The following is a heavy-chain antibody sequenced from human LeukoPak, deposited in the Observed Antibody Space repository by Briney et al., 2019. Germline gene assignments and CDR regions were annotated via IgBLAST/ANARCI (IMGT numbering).Heavy chain of an antibody. CDR2: ISSSSGTI. V-gene: IGHV3-48*01. Sequence: GGSLRLSCAASGFTFSSYAMRWVRQAPGKGLEWVSYISSSSGTIYYADSVKGRFTISRDNAKNSLSLQMNSLRAEDTAVYYCAREGHCSTTSCALDAIEIWGQGTLVAVSS. D-gene: IGHD2-2*01. CDR1: GFTFSSYA. J-gene: IGHJ3*02. CDR3: AREGHCSTTSCALDAIEI.